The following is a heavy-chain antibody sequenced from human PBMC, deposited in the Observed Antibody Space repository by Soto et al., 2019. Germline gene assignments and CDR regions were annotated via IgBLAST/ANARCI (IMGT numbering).Heavy chain of an antibody. Sequence: SETLSLTCAVYGGSFSGYYWSWIRQPPGKGLEWIGEINHSGSTNYNPSLKSRVTISVDTSKNQFSLKLSSVTAADTAVYYCARWTLGYCSGGSCRADAFDIWGQGTMVT. J-gene: IGHJ3*02. V-gene: IGHV4-34*01. CDR3: ARWTLGYCSGGSCRADAFDI. D-gene: IGHD2-15*01. CDR1: GGSFSGYY. CDR2: INHSGST.